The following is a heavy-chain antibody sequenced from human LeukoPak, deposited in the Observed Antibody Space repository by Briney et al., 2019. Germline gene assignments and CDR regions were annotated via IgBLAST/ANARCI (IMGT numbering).Heavy chain of an antibody. CDR1: GGSISSYY. D-gene: IGHD3-22*01. CDR2: IYYSGST. Sequence: SETLSLTCTVSGGSISSYYWSWIRQPPGKGLEWIGNIYYSGSTNYNPSLKSRVTISVDTSKNQFSLKLSSVSAADTAVYYCTRGSIAYYYMDVWGKGTTVTISS. V-gene: IGHV4-59*01. J-gene: IGHJ6*03. CDR3: TRGSIAYYYMDV.